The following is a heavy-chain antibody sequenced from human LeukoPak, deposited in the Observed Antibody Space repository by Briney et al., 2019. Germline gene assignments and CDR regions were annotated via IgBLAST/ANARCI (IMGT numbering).Heavy chain of an antibody. CDR1: GGTFSSYA. CDR3: ARTRVTPVNYYYDYMDV. CDR2: IIPILGTA. D-gene: IGHD5-18*01. Sequence: VASVKVSCKASGGTFSSYAISWVRQAPGQGLEWMGGIIPILGTANYAQKFQGRVTITTDESTSTAYMELSSLRSEDTAVYYCARTRVTPVNYYYDYMDVWGKGTTVTVSS. V-gene: IGHV1-69*05. J-gene: IGHJ6*03.